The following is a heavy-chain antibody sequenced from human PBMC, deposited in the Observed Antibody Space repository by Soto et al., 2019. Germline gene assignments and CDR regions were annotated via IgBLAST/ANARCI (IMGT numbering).Heavy chain of an antibody. Sequence: SVKVSCKASGGTFSSYAISWVRQAPGQGLEWMGGIIPIFGTANYAQKFQGRVTITADESTSTAYMELSSRRSEDTAVYYCARGIVGYYGSGSYGYYYGMDVWGQGTTVTVSS. V-gene: IGHV1-69*13. CDR2: IIPIFGTA. J-gene: IGHJ6*02. CDR3: ARGIVGYYGSGSYGYYYGMDV. CDR1: GGTFSSYA. D-gene: IGHD3-10*01.